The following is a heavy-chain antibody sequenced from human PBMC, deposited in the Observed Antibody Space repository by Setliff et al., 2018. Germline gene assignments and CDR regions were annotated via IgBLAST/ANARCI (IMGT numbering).Heavy chain of an antibody. V-gene: IGHV4-34*01. CDR3: ARGDYGDYGEGEAAY. CDR1: GASISTYYY. D-gene: IGHD4-17*01. CDR2: INHSGST. Sequence: SETLSLTCDVSGASISTYYYWGWIRQPPGKGLEWIGEINHSGSTNYNPSLKSRVTISVDTSKNQFSLKLSSVTAADTAVYYCARGDYGDYGEGEAAYWGQGTLVTVSS. J-gene: IGHJ4*02.